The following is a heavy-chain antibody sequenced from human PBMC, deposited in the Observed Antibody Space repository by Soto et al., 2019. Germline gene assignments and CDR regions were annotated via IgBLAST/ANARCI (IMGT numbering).Heavy chain of an antibody. J-gene: IGHJ5*02. D-gene: IGHD6-19*01. V-gene: IGHV3-20*04. Sequence: GSLILSCAASGFTFDDYGMGWVRQAPGKGLEWVSGINWNGGTTEYADSVKGRFTISRDNAKNSLYLQMNSLRAEDTALYYCGRGPRSGCYGTSWFDPWGQGTLVTVSS. CDR1: GFTFDDYG. CDR2: INWNGGTT. CDR3: GRGPRSGCYGTSWFDP.